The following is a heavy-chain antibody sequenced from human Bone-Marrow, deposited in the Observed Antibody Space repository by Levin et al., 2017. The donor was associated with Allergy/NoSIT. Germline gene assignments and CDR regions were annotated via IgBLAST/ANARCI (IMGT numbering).Heavy chain of an antibody. D-gene: IGHD3-3*01. J-gene: IGHJ5*02. V-gene: IGHV4-39*01. CDR2: IYYSGST. CDR3: AGHSRQHYYGFWSEPLGRVWSDP. Sequence: AGGSLRLSCTVSGGSTSSSSYYWAWIRQSPGKGLDWIGSIYYSGSTYYNPSLKSRVSISVDTSKNQFSLKLSSVTAADTAVYYCAGHSRQHYYGFWSEPLGRVWSDPWGQGTLVTVSS. CDR1: GGSTSSSSYY.